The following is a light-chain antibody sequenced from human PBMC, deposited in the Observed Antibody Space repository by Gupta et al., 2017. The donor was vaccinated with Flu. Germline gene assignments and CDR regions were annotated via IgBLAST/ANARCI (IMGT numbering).Light chain of an antibody. V-gene: IGLV1-40*01. CDR2: GNT. CDR3: QSYDSSLSALV. CDR1: RPNIGTGYD. J-gene: IGLJ2*01. Sequence: QSVLQQPPSVSGAPGQRVTLSCTGGRPNIGTGYDVQWYQQLPRTAPKLLIYGNTNRPSGVPDRFSASQSGSSASLVIAGLQAEDEADYYCQSYDSSLSALVFGGGTKLTVL.